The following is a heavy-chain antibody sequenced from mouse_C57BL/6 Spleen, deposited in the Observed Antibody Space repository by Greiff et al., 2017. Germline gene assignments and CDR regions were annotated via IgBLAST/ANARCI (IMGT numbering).Heavy chain of an antibody. J-gene: IGHJ4*01. V-gene: IGHV5-12*01. Sequence: DVMLVESGGGLVQPGGSLKLSCAASGFTFSDYYMYWVRQTPEKRLEWVAYISNGGGSTYYPDTVKGRFTISRDNAKNTLYLQMSRLKSEDTAMYYCARQRHYYGSSYYAMDYWGQGTSVTVSS. CDR1: GFTFSDYY. CDR2: ISNGGGST. D-gene: IGHD1-1*01. CDR3: ARQRHYYGSSYYAMDY.